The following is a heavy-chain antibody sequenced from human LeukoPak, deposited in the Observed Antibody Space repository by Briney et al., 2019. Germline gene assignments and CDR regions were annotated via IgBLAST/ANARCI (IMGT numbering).Heavy chain of an antibody. CDR2: ISSSSSYI. CDR3: ARGGDQDNWNPNNAFDI. D-gene: IGHD1-20*01. J-gene: IGHJ3*02. V-gene: IGHV3-21*04. CDR1: GFTFSSYS. Sequence: GGSLRLSCAASGFTFSSYSMNWVRQAPGKGLEWVSSISSSSSYIYYADSVKGRFTISRDNAKNSLYLQMNSLRAEDTAVYYCARGGDQDNWNPNNAFDIWGQGTMVTVSS.